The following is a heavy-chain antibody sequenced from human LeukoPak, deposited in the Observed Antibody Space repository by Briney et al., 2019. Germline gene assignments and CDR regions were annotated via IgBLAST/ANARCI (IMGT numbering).Heavy chain of an antibody. J-gene: IGHJ4*02. Sequence: SETLSLTCAVYGGSFSGYYWGWIRQPPGKGLEWIGSIYYSGSTYYNPSLKSRVTISVDTSKNQFSLKLSSVTAADTAVYYCARERVSSSGYYYLPDDYWGQGTLVTVSS. V-gene: IGHV4-39*01. CDR1: GGSFSGYY. CDR3: ARERVSSSGYYYLPDDY. D-gene: IGHD3-22*01. CDR2: IYYSGST.